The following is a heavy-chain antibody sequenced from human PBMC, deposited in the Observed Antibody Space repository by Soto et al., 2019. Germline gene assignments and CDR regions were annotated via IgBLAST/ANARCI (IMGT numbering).Heavy chain of an antibody. Sequence: QVQLQQWGAGLLKPSETLSLTCAVYGGSFSGYYWSWIRQPPGKGLEWIGEINHSGSTNYNPSLKSRVPISVDTSKNQFSLKLSSVTAADTAVYYCARGIPMDIVVVPAAMGDNWFDPWGQGTLVTVSS. D-gene: IGHD2-2*03. J-gene: IGHJ5*02. CDR1: GGSFSGYY. CDR2: INHSGST. V-gene: IGHV4-34*01. CDR3: ARGIPMDIVVVPAAMGDNWFDP.